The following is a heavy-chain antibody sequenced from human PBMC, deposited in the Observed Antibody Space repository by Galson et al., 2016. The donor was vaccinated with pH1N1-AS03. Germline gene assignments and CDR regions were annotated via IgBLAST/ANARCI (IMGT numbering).Heavy chain of an antibody. CDR1: GYTFTHFG. V-gene: IGHV1-18*01. CDR2: ISTYTGET. Sequence: SVKVSCKASGYTFTHFGISWVRQAPGQGLECLGWISTYTGETNYAQKFQGRVTMTTDTSTNTVYMELRTLTSDDTALYYCARGPISGVDLQRRFDAWGQGTRVTVSS. J-gene: IGHJ5*02. CDR3: ARGPISGVDLQRRFDA. D-gene: IGHD3-3*01.